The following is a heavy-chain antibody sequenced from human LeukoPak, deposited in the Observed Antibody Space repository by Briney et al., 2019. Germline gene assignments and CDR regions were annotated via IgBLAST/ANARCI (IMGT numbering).Heavy chain of an antibody. Sequence: GGSLRLSCAASGLTFSSYSMNWVRQAPGKGLEWVSSISSSSSYIYYADSVKGRFTISRDNAKNSLYLQMNSLRAEDTAVYYCARAPSPRNYDFWSEAFDYWGQGTLVTVSS. V-gene: IGHV3-21*01. CDR3: ARAPSPRNYDFWSEAFDY. CDR1: GLTFSSYS. J-gene: IGHJ4*02. D-gene: IGHD3-3*01. CDR2: ISSSSSYI.